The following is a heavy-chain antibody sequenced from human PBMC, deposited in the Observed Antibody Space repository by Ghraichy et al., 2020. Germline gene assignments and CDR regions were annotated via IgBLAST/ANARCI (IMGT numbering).Heavy chain of an antibody. D-gene: IGHD5/OR15-5a*01. V-gene: IGHV3-23*01. J-gene: IGHJ5*02. CDR1: GFTFSRLH. Sequence: GGSLRLSCAASGFTFSRLHMSWVRQAPGKGLEWVSSIDGSGGATHYADFVKGLLTISRDNSRNTLYLQMNSLRVEDTAVYYCAKDLSVTGAADWFDPSDQGNLVTVSS. CDR2: IDGSGGAT. CDR3: AKDLSVTGAADWFDP.